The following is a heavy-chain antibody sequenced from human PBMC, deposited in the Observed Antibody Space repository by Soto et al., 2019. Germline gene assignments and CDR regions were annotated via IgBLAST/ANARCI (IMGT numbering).Heavy chain of an antibody. Sequence: EVQLLESGGGLVQPGGSLRLSCAASGFTFSSYAMSWVRQAPGKGLERVSVISGSGGSTYYADSVKGRFTISRDNSKNTLYLQMISLRAEDTAVYYCAKRGSGSYYIDWGQGTLVTVSS. J-gene: IGHJ4*02. D-gene: IGHD1-26*01. CDR3: AKRGSGSYYID. CDR1: GFTFSSYA. V-gene: IGHV3-23*01. CDR2: ISGSGGST.